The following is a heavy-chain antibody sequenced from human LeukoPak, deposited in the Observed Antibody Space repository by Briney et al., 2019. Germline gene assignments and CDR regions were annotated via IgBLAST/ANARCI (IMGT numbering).Heavy chain of an antibody. CDR3: ARTAPPSLIDY. J-gene: IGHJ4*02. Sequence: PSETLSLTCAVYGGSFSGYYWSWIRHPPGKGLEWIGEINHSGSTNYNPSLKSRVTISVDTSKNQSSLKLSSVTAADTAVYYCARTAPPSLIDYWGQGTLVTVSS. V-gene: IGHV4-34*01. CDR2: INHSGST. CDR1: GGSFSGYY.